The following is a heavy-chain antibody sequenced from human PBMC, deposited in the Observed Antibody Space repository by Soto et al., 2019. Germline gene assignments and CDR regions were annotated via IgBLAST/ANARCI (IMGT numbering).Heavy chain of an antibody. CDR1: GYTFTSYG. V-gene: IGHV1-18*01. CDR2: ISAYNGNT. Sequence: ASVKVSCKASGYTFTSYGISWVRQAPGQGLEWMGWISAYNGNTNYAQKLQGRVTMTTDTSTSTAHMELRSLRSDDTAVYYCARDRYYESSGYPHPVAFDIGGKGKMVTVPS. J-gene: IGHJ3*02. CDR3: ARDRYYESSGYPHPVAFDI. D-gene: IGHD3-22*01.